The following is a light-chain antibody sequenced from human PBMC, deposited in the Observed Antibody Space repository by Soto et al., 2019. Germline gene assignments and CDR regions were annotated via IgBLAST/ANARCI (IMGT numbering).Light chain of an antibody. Sequence: QSVLTQPASVSGSPGQSITISCTGTSSDVGGYNYVSWYQQHPGKAPKFMIYDVSNRPSGVSNRFSGSKSGNTASPTISGLQAEDEADYYCCSYTTSNTRQIVFGTGTKAPS. V-gene: IGLV2-14*01. CDR2: DVS. CDR1: SSDVGGYNY. CDR3: CSYTTSNTRQIV. J-gene: IGLJ1*01.